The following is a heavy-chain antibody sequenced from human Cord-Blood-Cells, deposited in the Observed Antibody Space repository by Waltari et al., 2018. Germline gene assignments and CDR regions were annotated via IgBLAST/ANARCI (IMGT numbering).Heavy chain of an antibody. CDR2: IYSSGST. Sequence: QVQLQESGPGLVKPSETLSLTCTVSGGSISSYYWSWIRPLPGKGLEWIGYIYSSGSTNYNPSLKSRVTISVDTSKNQFSLKLSSVTAADTAVYYCARVTTGTPSYYYGMDVWGQGTTVTVSS. D-gene: IGHD1-1*01. V-gene: IGHV4-59*13. CDR1: GGSISSYY. J-gene: IGHJ6*02. CDR3: ARVTTGTPSYYYGMDV.